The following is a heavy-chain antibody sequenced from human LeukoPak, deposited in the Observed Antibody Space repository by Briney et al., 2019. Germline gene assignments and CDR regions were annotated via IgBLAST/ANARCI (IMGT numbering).Heavy chain of an antibody. CDR2: INHSGST. CDR3: ARANYGSGNDAFDI. Sequence: SETLSLTCAVYGGSFSGYYWSWIRQPPGKGLEWIGEINHSGSTNYNPSLKSRVTISVDTSKNQFSLKLSSVTAANTAVYHCARANYGSGNDAFDIWGQGTMVTVSS. V-gene: IGHV4-34*01. D-gene: IGHD3-10*01. J-gene: IGHJ3*02. CDR1: GGSFSGYY.